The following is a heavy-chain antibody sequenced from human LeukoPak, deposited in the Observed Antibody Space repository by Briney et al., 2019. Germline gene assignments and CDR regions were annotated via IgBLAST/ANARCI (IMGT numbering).Heavy chain of an antibody. D-gene: IGHD6-19*01. Sequence: SVKVSCKASGGTFSSYAISWVRQAPGQGLEWMGRIIPILGIANYAQKFQGRVTITADKSTSTAYMELSSLRSEDTAVYYCARDLEYSSGYLDYWGQGTLVTVSS. CDR3: ARDLEYSSGYLDY. CDR1: GGTFSSYA. CDR2: IIPILGIA. V-gene: IGHV1-69*04. J-gene: IGHJ4*02.